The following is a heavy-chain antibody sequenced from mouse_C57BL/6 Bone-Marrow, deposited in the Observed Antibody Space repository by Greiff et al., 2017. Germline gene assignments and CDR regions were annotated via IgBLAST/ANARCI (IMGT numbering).Heavy chain of an antibody. V-gene: IGHV1-81*01. J-gene: IGHJ3*01. Sequence: QVQLQQSGAELARPGASVKLSCKASGYTFTSYGISWVKQRTGQGLEWIGEIYPRSGNTYYNEKFKGKATLTADKSSSTAYMELRSLTSEDSAVYFCARPFYYYGTWFAYWGQGTLVTVSA. CDR1: GYTFTSYG. CDR2: IYPRSGNT. CDR3: ARPFYYYGTWFAY. D-gene: IGHD1-1*01.